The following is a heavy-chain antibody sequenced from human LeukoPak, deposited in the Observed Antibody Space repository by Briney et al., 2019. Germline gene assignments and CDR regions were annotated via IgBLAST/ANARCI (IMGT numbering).Heavy chain of an antibody. CDR1: GFSVSSNY. CDR3: ARELAVGAITEYFQD. CDR2: LYIGGNT. J-gene: IGHJ1*01. Sequence: PGGSLRLSCVASGFSVSSNYMAWVRQAPGKGLEWVSVLYIGGNTYYGDFVKGRFTISRDNSRNTLYLRMNSLRVDDTAVYYCARELAVGAITEYFQDWGQGTLVTVSS. D-gene: IGHD1-26*01. V-gene: IGHV3-53*01.